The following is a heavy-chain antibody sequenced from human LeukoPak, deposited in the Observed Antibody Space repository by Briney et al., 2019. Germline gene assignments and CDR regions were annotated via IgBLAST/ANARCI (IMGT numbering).Heavy chain of an antibody. D-gene: IGHD2-2*01. CDR1: GFTFSSYA. J-gene: IGHJ4*02. CDR3: ARGYCSSTSCPYYFDY. V-gene: IGHV3-64*01. Sequence: PGGSLRLSCAASGFTFSSYAMHWVRQAPGKGLEYVSAISSNGGSTYYANSVKGGFTISRDNSKNTLYLQMGSLRAEDMAVYYCARGYCSSTSCPYYFDYWGQGTLVTVSS. CDR2: ISSNGGST.